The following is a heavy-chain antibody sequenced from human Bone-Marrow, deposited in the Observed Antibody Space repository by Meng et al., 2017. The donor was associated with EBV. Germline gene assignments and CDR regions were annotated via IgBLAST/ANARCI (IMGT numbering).Heavy chain of an antibody. Sequence: QLQLHESGPGLVQPSETLPLTCAVSGSSVSGGTYHWSWIRHPPVKELEWIGYIYNGGTTIYNPSLKSRVTILVDASKNQFSLKLSSVTTADTAVYYCAKSRSSTPGVVDYWGQGTLVTVSS. J-gene: IGHJ4*02. CDR2: IYNGGTT. CDR3: AKSRSSTPGVVDY. V-gene: IGHV4-61*01. CDR1: GSSVSGGTYH. D-gene: IGHD3-10*01.